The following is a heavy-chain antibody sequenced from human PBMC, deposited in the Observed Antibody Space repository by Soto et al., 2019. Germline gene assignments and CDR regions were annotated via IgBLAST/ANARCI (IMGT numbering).Heavy chain of an antibody. CDR1: GFTFDDYG. J-gene: IGHJ6*02. CDR2: INWNCVIT. Sequence: GGSLRLSCAASGFTFDDYGMSWVRQAPGKGLEWVSGINWNCVITCYADSVKGRFTISRDNAKNSLYLQMNSLRAEDTALYYCARGPNNVLLWFGELDQRGYYYYYGMDVWGQGTTVTVSS. V-gene: IGHV3-20*04. CDR3: ARGPNNVLLWFGELDQRGYYYYYGMDV. D-gene: IGHD3-10*01.